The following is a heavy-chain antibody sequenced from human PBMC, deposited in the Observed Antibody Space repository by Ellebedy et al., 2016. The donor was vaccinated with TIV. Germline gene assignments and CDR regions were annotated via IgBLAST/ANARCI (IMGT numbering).Heavy chain of an antibody. CDR2: IIPIFGTA. V-gene: IGHV1-69*13. Sequence: AASVKVSCKASGGTFSSYAISWVRQAPGQGLEWMGGIIPIFGTANYAQKFQGRVTITADESTSTAYMELSSLRSEDTAVYYCARDQAMIVVDAFDIWGQGTMVTVSS. CDR3: ARDQAMIVVDAFDI. J-gene: IGHJ3*02. D-gene: IGHD3-22*01. CDR1: GGTFSSYA.